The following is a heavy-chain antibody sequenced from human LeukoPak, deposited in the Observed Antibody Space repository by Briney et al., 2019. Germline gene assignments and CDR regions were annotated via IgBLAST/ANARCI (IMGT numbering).Heavy chain of an antibody. J-gene: IGHJ4*02. CDR1: GFTFSTYS. V-gene: IGHV3-21*01. CDR3: ASSVGIAAAGTPWAFDY. CDR2: ISSSSSYI. Sequence: GRSLRLSCAASGFTFSTYSMNWVRQAPGKRLEWVSSISSSSSYIYYADSVKGRFTISRDNAKNSLYLQMNSLRAEDTAVYYCASSVGIAAAGTPWAFDYWGQGTLVTVSS. D-gene: IGHD6-13*01.